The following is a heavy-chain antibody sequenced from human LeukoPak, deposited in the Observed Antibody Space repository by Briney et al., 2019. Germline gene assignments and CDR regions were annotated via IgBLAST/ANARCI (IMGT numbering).Heavy chain of an antibody. D-gene: IGHD5-24*01. Sequence: SVRVSCTASGGTFSSYAISWVRQAPGQGLEWMGGIIPIFRTANYAQKFQGRVTITADESTSTAYMELSSLRSEDTAVYYGARAGNSRDGYNYMDDAFDIWGQGTMVTVSS. CDR1: GGTFSSYA. CDR2: IIPIFRTA. J-gene: IGHJ3*02. CDR3: ARAGNSRDGYNYMDDAFDI. V-gene: IGHV1-69*01.